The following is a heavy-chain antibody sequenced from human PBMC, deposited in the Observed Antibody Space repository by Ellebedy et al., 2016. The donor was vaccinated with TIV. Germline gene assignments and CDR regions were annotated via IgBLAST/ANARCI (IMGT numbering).Heavy chain of an antibody. CDR3: ARRSRGPSYYFDY. D-gene: IGHD3-10*01. CDR2: ISGSGGMM. CDR1: GFIFSSSY. Sequence: GESLKISCVASGFIFSSSYMTSVRQAPGKGLEWISYISGSGGMMDHADSVKGRFTISRDNAKTSLYLQLSRLRAEDTAVYYCARRSRGPSYYFDYWGQGALVTVSS. J-gene: IGHJ4*02. V-gene: IGHV3-48*03.